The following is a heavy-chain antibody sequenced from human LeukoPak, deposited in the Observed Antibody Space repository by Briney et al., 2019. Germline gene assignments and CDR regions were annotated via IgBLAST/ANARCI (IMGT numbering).Heavy chain of an antibody. D-gene: IGHD3-16*01. CDR1: GFTFSSYE. J-gene: IGHJ1*01. Sequence: GGSLRLSCAASGFTFSSYEMNWVRQAPGKGLGWVSYISSSGSTIYYADSVKGRFTISRDNAKDSLYLQMNSLRVEDTGVYYCAKDDAWGRFYHWGQGTLVTVSS. CDR3: AKDDAWGRFYH. V-gene: IGHV3-48*03. CDR2: ISSSGSTI.